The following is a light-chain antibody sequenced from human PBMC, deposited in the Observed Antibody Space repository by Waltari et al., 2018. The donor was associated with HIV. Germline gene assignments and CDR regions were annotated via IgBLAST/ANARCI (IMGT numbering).Light chain of an antibody. J-gene: IGLJ1*01. CDR2: YDD. CDR3: AAWDDSLNGYV. CDR1: SSNIGNNA. Sequence: QSVLTQPPSVSEAPRQRVTISCSGSSSNIGNNAVHWYQQVPGKPPKLLIYYDDLLSSGVSDRFSASKSGTSASLAIRGLQSEDEADYYCAAWDDSLNGYVFGSGTKVTVL. V-gene: IGLV1-36*01.